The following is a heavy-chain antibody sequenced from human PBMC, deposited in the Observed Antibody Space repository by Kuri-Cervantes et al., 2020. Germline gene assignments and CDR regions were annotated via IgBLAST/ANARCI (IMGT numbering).Heavy chain of an antibody. V-gene: IGHV3-7*03. Sequence: GESLKISCAASGFTFSGYWMSWVRQAPGKGLEWVANIKQDGSEKYYVDSVKGRFTISRDNAKNSLHLQMNSLRAEDTAVYYCARDKPDDDYGTTFDYWGQGTLVTVSS. CDR2: IKQDGSEK. CDR3: ARDKPDDDYGTTFDY. CDR1: GFTFSGYW. D-gene: IGHD4/OR15-4a*01. J-gene: IGHJ4*02.